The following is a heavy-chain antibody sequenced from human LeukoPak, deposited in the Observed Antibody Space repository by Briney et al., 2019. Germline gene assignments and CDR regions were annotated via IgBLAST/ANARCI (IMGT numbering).Heavy chain of an antibody. J-gene: IGHJ4*02. V-gene: IGHV3-21*01. D-gene: IGHD6-13*01. Sequence: PGGSLRLSCAASGFTFSSYSIHWVRQAPGKGLEWVSSISSGSLYIYYADSVKGRFTISRDNAKNSLYLQMNSLRAEDTAVYYCARDVGMYSSSWFSFDYWGQGTLVTVSS. CDR3: ARDVGMYSSSWFSFDY. CDR1: GFTFSSYS. CDR2: ISSGSLYI.